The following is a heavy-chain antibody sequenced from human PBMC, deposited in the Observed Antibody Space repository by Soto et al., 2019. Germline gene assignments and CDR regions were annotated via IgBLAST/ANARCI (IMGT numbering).Heavy chain of an antibody. CDR1: GGSISSSGYY. D-gene: IGHD1-26*01. J-gene: IGHJ4*02. CDR2: INHSGSA. Sequence: ASETLSLTCTVSGGSISSSGYYWGWIRQTPGKGLQWIGQINHSGSANYNPSLKSRVTISVHTSNGQFSLELSSVTAADTAVYYCARGLISGSHYSGGWYYFDSWGQGTQVTVSS. CDR3: ARGLISGSHYSGGWYYFDS. V-gene: IGHV4-39*07.